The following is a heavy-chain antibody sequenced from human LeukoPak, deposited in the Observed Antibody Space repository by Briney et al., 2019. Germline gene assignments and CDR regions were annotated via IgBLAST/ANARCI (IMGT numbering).Heavy chain of an antibody. CDR1: GYTFTGYY. J-gene: IGHJ3*02. V-gene: IGHV1-2*02. D-gene: IGHD6-13*01. Sequence: EASAKVSCKASGYTFTGYYMHWVRQAPGQGLEWMGWINPNSGSTNYAQKFQGRVTMTRDTSISTAYMELSRLRSDDTAVYYCVAAAATSAFDIWGQGTMVTVSS. CDR2: INPNSGST. CDR3: VAAAATSAFDI.